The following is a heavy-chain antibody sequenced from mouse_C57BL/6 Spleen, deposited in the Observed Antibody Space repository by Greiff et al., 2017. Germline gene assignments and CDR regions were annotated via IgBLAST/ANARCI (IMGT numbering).Heavy chain of an antibody. CDR1: GYAFSSSW. D-gene: IGHD2-4*01. V-gene: IGHV1-82*01. J-gene: IGHJ4*01. Sequence: VKLMESGPELVKPGASVKISCKASGYAFSSSWMNWVKQRPGKGLEWIGRIYPGDGDTNYNGKFKGKATLTADKSSSTAYMQLSSLTSEDSAVYFCARSGYDYDENAMDYWGQGTSVTVSS. CDR2: IYPGDGDT. CDR3: ARSGYDYDENAMDY.